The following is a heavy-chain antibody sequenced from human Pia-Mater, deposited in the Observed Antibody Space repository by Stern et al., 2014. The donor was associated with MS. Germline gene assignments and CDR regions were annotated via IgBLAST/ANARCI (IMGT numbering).Heavy chain of an antibody. Sequence: EVQLVESGGDLGQPGGSLRLSCAASGFNLRDYSMSWVRQAPGKGLEWVSFVSNTGTAIYYADSVKGRFTISRDMASNSLYLQMNSLRDEDTADYYCVRTWRENTFDSWGQGTLVTVSS. CDR1: GFNLRDYS. V-gene: IGHV3-48*02. J-gene: IGHJ4*02. D-gene: IGHD5-24*01. CDR3: VRTWRENTFDS. CDR2: VSNTGTAI.